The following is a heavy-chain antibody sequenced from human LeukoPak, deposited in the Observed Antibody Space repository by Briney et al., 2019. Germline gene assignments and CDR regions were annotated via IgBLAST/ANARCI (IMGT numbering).Heavy chain of an antibody. CDR3: ARGCPLYGDYVGWFDP. Sequence: SQTLSLTCTVSGGSISSGGYYWSWIRQPPGKGLEWIGYIYHSGSTYCNPSLKSRVTISVDRSKNQFSLKLSSVTAADTAVYYCARGCPLYGDYVGWFDPWGQGTLVTVSS. V-gene: IGHV4-30-2*01. J-gene: IGHJ5*02. CDR2: IYHSGST. D-gene: IGHD4-17*01. CDR1: GGSISSGGYY.